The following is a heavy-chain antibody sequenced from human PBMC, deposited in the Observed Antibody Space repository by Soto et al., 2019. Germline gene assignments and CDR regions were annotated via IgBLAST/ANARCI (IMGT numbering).Heavy chain of an antibody. D-gene: IGHD3-3*01. CDR2: ISYDGSNK. CDR3: ARTVGYYDFWSGYYNDYYYYGMDV. Sequence: VGSLRLSCAASGFTFSSYAMHWVRQAPGKGLEWVAVISYDGSNKYYADSVKGRFTISRDNSKNTLYLQMNSLRAEDTAVYYCARTVGYYDFWSGYYNDYYYYGMDVWGQGTTVTVSS. CDR1: GFTFSSYA. J-gene: IGHJ6*02. V-gene: IGHV3-30-3*01.